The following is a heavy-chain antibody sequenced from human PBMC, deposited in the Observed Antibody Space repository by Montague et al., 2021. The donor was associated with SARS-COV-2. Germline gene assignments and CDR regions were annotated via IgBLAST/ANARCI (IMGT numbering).Heavy chain of an antibody. CDR1: GDSITNHY. D-gene: IGHD3-10*01. J-gene: IGHJ4*02. CDR3: ARDRFDFGAGRQGTIDF. Sequence: SETLSLTCSVSGDSITNHYWSWIRQPAGKGLEWIGRMHFTGKTNFSPFFSSRRTMSADTSKNQFSLKLTSVTAADTAIYFCARDRFDFGAGRQGTIDFWGQGTLVTVSS. V-gene: IGHV4-4*07. CDR2: MHFTGKT.